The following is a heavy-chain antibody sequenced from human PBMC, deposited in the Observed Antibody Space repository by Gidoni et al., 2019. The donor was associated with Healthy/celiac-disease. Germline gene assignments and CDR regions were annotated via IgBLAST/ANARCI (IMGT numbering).Heavy chain of an antibody. Sequence: QEVRQARGQRLEWIGWIVVGSGNTNYAQKFQERITTTKDMSTSTAYMGLSSLGSEDTAVYYCAAELFGIVGATIGDYWGQGTLVTVSS. CDR2: IVVGSGNT. CDR3: AAELFGIVGATIGDY. D-gene: IGHD1-26*01. J-gene: IGHJ4*02. V-gene: IGHV1-58*01.